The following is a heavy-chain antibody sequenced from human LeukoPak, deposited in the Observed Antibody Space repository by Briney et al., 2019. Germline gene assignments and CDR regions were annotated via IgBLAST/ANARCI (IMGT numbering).Heavy chain of an antibody. V-gene: IGHV4-30-4*07. CDR2: VYYTGTP. CDR1: GGSIDSPAFS. J-gene: IGHJ3*02. CDR3: AREASPNAFDI. Sequence: SETLSLTCTLSGGSIDSPAFSWTWIRQPPGKGLEYIGYVYYTGTPYYNPSLKSRVTISVDTSKNQFSLNLRSVTAADTAVYYCAREASPNAFDIWGQGSMVVVSS.